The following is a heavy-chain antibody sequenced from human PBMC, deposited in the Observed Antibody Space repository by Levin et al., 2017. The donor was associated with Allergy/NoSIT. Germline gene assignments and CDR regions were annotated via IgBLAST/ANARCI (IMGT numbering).Heavy chain of an antibody. D-gene: IGHD6-19*01. V-gene: IGHV3-23*01. CDR3: AKDQGIAVAVDYYYGMDV. J-gene: IGHJ6*02. CDR2: ISGSGGST. Sequence: GGSLRLSCAASGFTFSSYAMSWVRQAPGKGLEWVSAISGSGGSTYYADSVKGRFTISRDNSKNTLYLQMNSLRAEDTAVYYCAKDQGIAVAVDYYYGMDVWGQGTTVTVSS. CDR1: GFTFSSYA.